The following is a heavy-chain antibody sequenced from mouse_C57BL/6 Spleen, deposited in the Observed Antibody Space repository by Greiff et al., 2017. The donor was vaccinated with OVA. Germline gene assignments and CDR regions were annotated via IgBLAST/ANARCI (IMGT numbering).Heavy chain of an antibody. CDR1: GFTFSDYG. Sequence: DVKLVESGGGLVKPGGSLKLSCAASGFTFSDYGMHWVRQAPEKGLEWVAYISSGSSTIYYADTVKGRFTISRDNAKNTLFLQMTSLRSEDTAMYYCARGAQATNYYAMDYWGQGTSVTVSS. CDR2: ISSGSSTI. D-gene: IGHD3-2*02. J-gene: IGHJ4*01. CDR3: ARGAQATNYYAMDY. V-gene: IGHV5-17*01.